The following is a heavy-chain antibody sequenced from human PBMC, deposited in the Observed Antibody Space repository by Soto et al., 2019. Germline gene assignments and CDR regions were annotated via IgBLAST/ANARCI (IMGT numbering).Heavy chain of an antibody. V-gene: IGHV3-21*01. CDR3: ARDGPLGYCSSTSCYVDY. Sequence: PGGSLRLSCAASGFTFCSYSMNWVRQAPGKGLEWVSSISSSSSYIYYADSVKGRFTISRDNAKNSLYLQMNSLRAEDTAVYYCARDGPLGYCSSTSCYVDYWGQGTLVTVSS. D-gene: IGHD2-2*01. J-gene: IGHJ4*02. CDR1: GFTFCSYS. CDR2: ISSSSSYI.